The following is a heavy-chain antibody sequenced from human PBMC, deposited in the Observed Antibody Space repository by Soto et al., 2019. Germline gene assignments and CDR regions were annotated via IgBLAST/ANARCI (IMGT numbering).Heavy chain of an antibody. CDR3: ARFGVVEGDYFDY. CDR2: IYSGGST. D-gene: IGHD3-3*01. V-gene: IGHV3-66*01. CDR1: GFTVSSNY. Sequence: EVQLVESGGGLVQPGGSLRLSCAASGFTVSSNYMSWVRQAPGKGLEWVSVIYSGGSTYYADSVKGRFTISRDNSKNTLYLQMNSLSAEDTAVYYCARFGVVEGDYFDYWGQGTLVTVSS. J-gene: IGHJ4*02.